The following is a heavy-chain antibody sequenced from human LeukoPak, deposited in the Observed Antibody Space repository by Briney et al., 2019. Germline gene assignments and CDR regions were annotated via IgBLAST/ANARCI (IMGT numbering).Heavy chain of an antibody. Sequence: PSETLSLTCAVYGGSFSDYYWSWIRQPPGKGLEWIGEINQSGSTNYKSSLKSRVTISVDTSKNQISLKLSSVTAADTAVYYCARVGPDITSWHYWGQGTLVTVPS. D-gene: IGHD2-2*01. CDR1: GGSFSDYY. CDR2: INQSGST. V-gene: IGHV4-34*01. CDR3: ARVGPDITSWHY. J-gene: IGHJ4*02.